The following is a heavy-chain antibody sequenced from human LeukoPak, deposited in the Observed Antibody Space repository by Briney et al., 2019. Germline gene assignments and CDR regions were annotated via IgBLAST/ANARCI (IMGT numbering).Heavy chain of an antibody. CDR3: PKTEDFDY. Sequence: GGSLRLSCAASGFTFSSYAMSWVRQAPGKGLEWVSVISGSGGSTYYADSVKGRFTISRYNSKNTLYLQLNSLRAEDTAVSYCPKTEDFDYWGQGTLVTVSS. V-gene: IGHV3-23*01. D-gene: IGHD1-14*01. CDR2: ISGSGGST. CDR1: GFTFSSYA. J-gene: IGHJ4*02.